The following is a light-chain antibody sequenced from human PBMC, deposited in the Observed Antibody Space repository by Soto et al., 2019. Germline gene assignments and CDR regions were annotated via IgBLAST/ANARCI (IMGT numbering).Light chain of an antibody. J-gene: IGLJ2*01. CDR3: SSYTTSSXRX. V-gene: IGLV2-14*01. Sequence: QSALTQPASVSGSPGQSITISCTGTTSDVGAYNYVSWYQQHPGKAPKLMIYTVSNRPSGVSNRFSGSKSGNTASLTISGLQPEDEADYYCSSYTTSSXRXXGGGXXLTVL. CDR1: TSDVGAYNY. CDR2: TVS.